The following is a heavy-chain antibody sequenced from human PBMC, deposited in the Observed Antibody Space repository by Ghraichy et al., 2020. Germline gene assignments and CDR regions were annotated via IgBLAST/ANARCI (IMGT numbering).Heavy chain of an antibody. CDR2: INQSGIT. V-gene: IGHV4-34*01. CDR3: ARGRRELRRFDL. Sequence: SQTLSLTCAVYGESLSGYYWTWIRQPPGKGPQWIGEINQSGITKYNPSLESRVTLSVDTSKKQFSLNLNSVTAADADVYFCARGRRELRRFDLWGQGTLVTVSS. J-gene: IGHJ5*02. D-gene: IGHD1-7*01. CDR1: GESLSGYY.